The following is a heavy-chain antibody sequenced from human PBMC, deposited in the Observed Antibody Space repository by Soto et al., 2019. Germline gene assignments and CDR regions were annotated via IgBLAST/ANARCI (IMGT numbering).Heavy chain of an antibody. CDR1: GFTFSTYS. CDR2: ISSSSSVI. CDR3: ARYLIIPRAFDI. Sequence: GGSLRLSCAVSGFTFSTYSMTWVRQAPGKGLEWVSYISSSSSVIYYADSVKGRITVSRDNAKNSLFLQMHSLRADDTAVYYCARYLIIPRAFDIWGQGTTVTVSS. J-gene: IGHJ3*02. V-gene: IGHV3-48*04. D-gene: IGHD2-21*01.